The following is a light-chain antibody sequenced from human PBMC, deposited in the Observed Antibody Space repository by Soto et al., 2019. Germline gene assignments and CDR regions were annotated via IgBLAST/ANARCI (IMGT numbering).Light chain of an antibody. Sequence: QSALTQPASVSGSPGQSITISCTGTSRDVGGYNYVSWHQQHPGKAPKVIITEVSNRPSGVSNRFSGSKSGNTASLTISGVQPEDDASYYCCSYVNCNTFVIFGGGTKLTVL. CDR2: EVS. CDR1: SRDVGGYNY. CDR3: CSYVNCNTFVI. J-gene: IGLJ2*01. V-gene: IGLV2-14*01.